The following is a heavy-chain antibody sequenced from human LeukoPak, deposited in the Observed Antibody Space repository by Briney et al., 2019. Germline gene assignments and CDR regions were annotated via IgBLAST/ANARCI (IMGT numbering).Heavy chain of an antibody. Sequence: ASVKVSCKASGYTFTSYGISWVRQAPGQGLEWMGGISAYNGNTNYAQKLQGRVTMTTDTSTSTAYMELRSLRSDDTAVYYCARDHRHYDFWSGYYDYWGQGTLVTVSS. CDR2: ISAYNGNT. CDR1: GYTFTSYG. CDR3: ARDHRHYDFWSGYYDY. J-gene: IGHJ4*02. D-gene: IGHD3-3*01. V-gene: IGHV1-18*01.